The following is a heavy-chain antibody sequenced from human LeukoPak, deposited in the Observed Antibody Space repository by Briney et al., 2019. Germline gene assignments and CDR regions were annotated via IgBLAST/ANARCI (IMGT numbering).Heavy chain of an antibody. D-gene: IGHD3-9*01. V-gene: IGHV1-46*01. CDR3: ARSRDYDILTGSRGARYYYYMDV. CDR2: INPSGGST. Sequence: ASVKVSCKASGYTFTSYYMHWVRQAPGQGLEWMGIINPSGGSTSYAQKFQGRVTMTRDTSTSTAYMELSSLRSEDTAVYYCARSRDYDILTGSRGARYYYYMDVWGKGTTVTVSS. CDR1: GYTFTSYY. J-gene: IGHJ6*03.